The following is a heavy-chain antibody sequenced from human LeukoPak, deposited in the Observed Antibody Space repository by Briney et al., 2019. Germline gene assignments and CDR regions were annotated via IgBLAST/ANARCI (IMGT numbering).Heavy chain of an antibody. CDR2: IYHSGST. D-gene: IGHD5-18*01. V-gene: IGHV4-38-2*02. J-gene: IGHJ3*02. CDR1: GYSISSGYY. CDR3: ARDVDTAMVLGAFDI. Sequence: SETLSLTCAVSGYSISSGYYWGWIRLPPGKGLEWIGSIYHSGSTYYNPSLKSRVTISVDTSKNQFSLKLSSVTAADTAVYYCARDVDTAMVLGAFDIWGQGTMVTVSS.